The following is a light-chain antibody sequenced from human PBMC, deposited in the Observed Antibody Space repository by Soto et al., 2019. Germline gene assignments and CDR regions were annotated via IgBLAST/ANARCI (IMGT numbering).Light chain of an antibody. CDR3: QSYDSDFVV. J-gene: IGLJ2*01. Sequence: NFMLTQPHSVSDSPGKTLSISCTRSSGSIANNYVQWYQQRPGSAPTTVIYENNQRLSGVPDRFSGSTDGSSNSASLTISGLQTEDEAYYYCQSYDSDFVVFGGGTQLTVL. V-gene: IGLV6-57*04. CDR1: SGSIANNY. CDR2: ENN.